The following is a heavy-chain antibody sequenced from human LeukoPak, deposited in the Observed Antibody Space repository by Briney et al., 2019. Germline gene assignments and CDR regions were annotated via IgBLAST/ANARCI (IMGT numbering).Heavy chain of an antibody. J-gene: IGHJ4*02. V-gene: IGHV3-23*01. CDR1: GFTYSTFA. D-gene: IGHD4-17*01. CDR3: AKEGYYDGDSYYFDY. Sequence: PGGSLRLSCAASGFTYSTFAMIWVRQPPGKGLEWVSSIFPSGGEIHYADSVKGRFTISRDNSKNTLYLQMNSLRAEDTAVYYCAKEGYYDGDSYYFDYWGQGTLVTVSS. CDR2: IFPSGGEI.